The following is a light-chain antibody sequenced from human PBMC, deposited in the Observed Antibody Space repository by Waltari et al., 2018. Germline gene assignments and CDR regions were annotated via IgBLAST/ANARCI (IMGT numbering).Light chain of an antibody. V-gene: IGLV2-14*01. J-gene: IGLJ1*01. CDR3: SSYTTSSAPGV. Sequence: QSVLTQPASVSGSPGQSITISCSGTDSDVGAYDFVSWYQQHPGKAPHLIIYEVSNRPSGISNRFSAAKSGNTASLTISGLQAEDEADYYCSSYTTSSAPGVFGTGTRVTVL. CDR1: DSDVGAYDF. CDR2: EVS.